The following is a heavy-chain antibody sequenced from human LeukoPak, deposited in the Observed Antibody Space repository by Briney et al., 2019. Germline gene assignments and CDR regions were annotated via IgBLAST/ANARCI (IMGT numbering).Heavy chain of an antibody. J-gene: IGHJ5*02. D-gene: IGHD2-2*01. CDR1: GYTFTSYG. V-gene: IGHV1-18*01. Sequence: ASVKVSCKASGYTFTSYGITWVRQAPGQGLEWMGWISAYNGNTNYAQKLQGRVTMTTDTSTSTAFMELRSLRSDDTAVYYCARVLGIVIVPAARAKWFDPWGQGTLVTVSS. CDR2: ISAYNGNT. CDR3: ARVLGIVIVPAARAKWFDP.